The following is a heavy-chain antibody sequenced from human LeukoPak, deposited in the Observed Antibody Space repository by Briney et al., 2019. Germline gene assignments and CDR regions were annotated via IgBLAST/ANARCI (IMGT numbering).Heavy chain of an antibody. Sequence: ASVKVSCKASGYTFTSYAMHWVRQAPGQRLEWMGWSNAGNGNTKYSQKFQGRVTITADKSTSTAYMELSSLRSEDTAVYYCARDLAVAGTGEYYFDYWGQGTLVTVSS. V-gene: IGHV1-3*01. CDR3: ARDLAVAGTGEYYFDY. J-gene: IGHJ4*02. D-gene: IGHD6-19*01. CDR2: SNAGNGNT. CDR1: GYTFTSYA.